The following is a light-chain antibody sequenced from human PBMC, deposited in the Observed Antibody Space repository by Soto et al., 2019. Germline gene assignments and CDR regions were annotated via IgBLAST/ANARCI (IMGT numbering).Light chain of an antibody. CDR1: SSDVGSYNL. V-gene: IGLV2-23*01. Sequence: QSVLTQPASVSGSPGQSITISCTGTSSDVGSYNLVSWYQQHPGKAPKLMIYEGSKRPSGVSNRFSGSKSGNTASLTIAGLQAEDEADYYCCSYAGSITPYVFGTGTKLTVL. CDR2: EGS. CDR3: CSYAGSITPYV. J-gene: IGLJ1*01.